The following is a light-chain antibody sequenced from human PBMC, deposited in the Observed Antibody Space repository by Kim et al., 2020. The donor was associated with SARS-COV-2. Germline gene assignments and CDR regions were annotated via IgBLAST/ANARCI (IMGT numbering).Light chain of an antibody. V-gene: IGLV4-69*01. CDR1: SGNSSYD. Sequence: ASIKLACTLSSGNSSYDIAWHQQQPGMGPRFLMKLNSDGSHTKGDGIPDRFSGSSSGAERYLTISSRQSEDEADYYCQTWATGIHVFGTGTKVTV. J-gene: IGLJ1*01. CDR3: QTWATGIHV. CDR2: LNSDGSH.